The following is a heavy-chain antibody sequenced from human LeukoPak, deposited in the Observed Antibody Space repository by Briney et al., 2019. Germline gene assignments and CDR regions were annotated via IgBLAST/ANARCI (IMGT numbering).Heavy chain of an antibody. V-gene: IGHV3-64*01. CDR1: GFTFSSYV. Sequence: PGGSLRLSCAASGFTFSSYVMHWVRQAPGKGLEYVSAISSNGGSTYYANSVKGRFTISRDNSKNTLYLQMGSLRAEDMAVYYCARWSRQQLARGFDCWGQGTLVTVSS. J-gene: IGHJ4*02. CDR2: ISSNGGST. D-gene: IGHD6-13*01. CDR3: ARWSRQQLARGFDC.